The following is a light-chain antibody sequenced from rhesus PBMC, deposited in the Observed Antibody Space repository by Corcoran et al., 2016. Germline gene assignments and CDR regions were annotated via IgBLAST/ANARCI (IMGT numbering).Light chain of an antibody. CDR1: QGISSS. V-gene: IGKV1-28*03. J-gene: IGKJ4*01. Sequence: DIQMTQSPSSLSASVGDTVTITCRASQGISSSLNWFQQNPGKAPKLLIYDASSLESGFPSRCSGSGSGTDVTLTISSLQPEYFAAYYCLQHNSYPLTFGGGTKVEIK. CDR3: LQHNSYPLT. CDR2: DAS.